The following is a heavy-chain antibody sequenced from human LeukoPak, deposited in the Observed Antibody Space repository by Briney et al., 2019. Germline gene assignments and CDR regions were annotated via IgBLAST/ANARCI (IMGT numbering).Heavy chain of an antibody. CDR2: IHPNSGDT. J-gene: IGHJ5*02. CDR3: ARGTFDP. Sequence: GASVKVSCKASGYTFTDHHMHWVRQAPGQGLEWMGWIHPNSGDTNYAQKFQGRVTMTRDTSISTAYMELSRLRSDDTAVYYCARGTFDPCGQGTLVTVSS. V-gene: IGHV1-2*02. CDR1: GYTFTDHH.